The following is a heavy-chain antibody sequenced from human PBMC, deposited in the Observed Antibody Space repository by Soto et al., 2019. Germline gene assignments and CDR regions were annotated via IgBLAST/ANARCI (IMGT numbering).Heavy chain of an antibody. D-gene: IGHD7-27*01. CDR3: ARGHHPTGDLGYYFDY. CDR2: INHSGST. CDR1: GGSFSGYY. J-gene: IGHJ4*02. Sequence: SETLSLTCAVYGGSFSGYYWSWIRQPPGKGLEWIGEINHSGSTNYNPSLKSRVTISVDTSKNQFSLKLSSVTAADTAVYYCARGHHPTGDLGYYFDYWGQGTLVTVSS. V-gene: IGHV4-34*01.